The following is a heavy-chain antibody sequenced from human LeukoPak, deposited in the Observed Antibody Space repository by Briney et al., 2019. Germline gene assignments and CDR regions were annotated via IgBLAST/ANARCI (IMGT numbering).Heavy chain of an antibody. D-gene: IGHD6-13*01. CDR1: GFTFSSYW. CDR2: IKQDGSEK. Sequence: GGSLRLSCAASGFTFSSYWMSWVRQAPGKGVEWVANIKQDGSEKYYVDSVKGRFTISRDNARNSLYLQMNSLRAEDTAVYYCARVQGSSWYSDYWGQGTLVTVSS. V-gene: IGHV3-7*01. CDR3: ARVQGSSWYSDY. J-gene: IGHJ4*02.